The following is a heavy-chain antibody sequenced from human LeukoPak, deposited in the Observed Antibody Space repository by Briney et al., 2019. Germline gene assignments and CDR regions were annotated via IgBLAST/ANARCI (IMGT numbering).Heavy chain of an antibody. Sequence: PGGSLRLSCAASRFTFSSYGMHWVRRAPGKGLEWVAVIWFDGSNKYYADSVKGRFTISRDNSKNTLYLQMNSPRAEDTAVYYCARDHERDDYGDSYFDYWGQGTLVTVSS. D-gene: IGHD4-17*01. CDR3: ARDHERDDYGDSYFDY. CDR2: IWFDGSNK. CDR1: RFTFSSYG. J-gene: IGHJ4*02. V-gene: IGHV3-33*01.